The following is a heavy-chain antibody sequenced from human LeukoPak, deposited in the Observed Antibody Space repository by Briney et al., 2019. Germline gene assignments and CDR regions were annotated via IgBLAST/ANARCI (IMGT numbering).Heavy chain of an antibody. Sequence: SETLSLTCTVSSGSISTSNYYWGWVRQPPGKALEWIGNIFYSGSTYYNPSLKSRVTISVDTSKNQFSLKLSSVTAADTAVYYCAREGLLEMATIPFDYWGQGTLVTVSS. CDR2: IFYSGST. J-gene: IGHJ4*02. V-gene: IGHV4-39*07. D-gene: IGHD5-24*01. CDR3: AREGLLEMATIPFDY. CDR1: SGSISTSNYY.